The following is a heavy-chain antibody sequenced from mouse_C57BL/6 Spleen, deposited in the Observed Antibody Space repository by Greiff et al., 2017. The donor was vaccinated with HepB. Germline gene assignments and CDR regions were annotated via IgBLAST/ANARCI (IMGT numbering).Heavy chain of an antibody. D-gene: IGHD1-1*01. J-gene: IGHJ4*01. V-gene: IGHV1-52*01. CDR1: GYTFTSYW. Sequence: QVQLQQPGAELVRPGSSVKLSCKASGYTFTSYWMHWVKQRPIQGLEWIGNIDPSDSETHYNQKFKDKATLTVDKSSSTAYMQLSSLTSEDSAVYYCARTTVVATGVFRPHAMDYWGQGTSVTVSS. CDR3: ARTTVVATGVFRPHAMDY. CDR2: IDPSDSET.